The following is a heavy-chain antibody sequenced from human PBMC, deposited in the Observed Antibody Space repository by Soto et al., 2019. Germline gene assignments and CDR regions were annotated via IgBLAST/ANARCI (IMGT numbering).Heavy chain of an antibody. D-gene: IGHD3-10*01. CDR2: ISSSSSYI. V-gene: IGHV3-21*01. CDR3: ARDNDYYGSGSLDY. Sequence: PGGSLRLSCAASGFTFSSYSMNWVRQAPGKGLEWVSSISSSSSYIYYADSVKGRFTISGDNAKNSLYLQMNSLRDEATAVYYCARDNDYYGSGSLDYWGQGTLVTVSS. CDR1: GFTFSSYS. J-gene: IGHJ4*02.